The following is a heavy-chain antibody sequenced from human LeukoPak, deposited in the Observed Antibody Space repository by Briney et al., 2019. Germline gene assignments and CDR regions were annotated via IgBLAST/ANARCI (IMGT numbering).Heavy chain of an antibody. CDR1: GYTFTGYY. D-gene: IGHD3-10*01. CDR3: AREYYYGSGNYYYRIGY. Sequence: ASVNVSCKASGYTFTGYYMHWVRQAPGQGLEWMGWINPNSGGTNYAQKFQGRVTMTRDTSISTAYMELSRLRSDDTAVYYCAREYYYGSGNYYYRIGYWGQGTLVTVSS. V-gene: IGHV1-2*02. CDR2: INPNSGGT. J-gene: IGHJ4*02.